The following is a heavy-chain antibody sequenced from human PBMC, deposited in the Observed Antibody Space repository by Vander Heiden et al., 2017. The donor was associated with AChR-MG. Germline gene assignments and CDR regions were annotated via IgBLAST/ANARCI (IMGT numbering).Heavy chain of an antibody. J-gene: IGHJ5*02. CDR2: MKQDGSEK. V-gene: IGHV3-7*01. CDR1: AFTFSRYS. Sequence: EVQLVESGGGLVQPGGSLRLSCAASAFTFSRYSMGWVRQAPGKGLEWVANMKQDGSEKYYVDSVKGRFTISRDNAKNSLYLQMNSLRAEDTAVYYCARDNRYDYVWGSYRSPDNWFDPWGQGTLVTVSS. D-gene: IGHD3-16*02. CDR3: ARDNRYDYVWGSYRSPDNWFDP.